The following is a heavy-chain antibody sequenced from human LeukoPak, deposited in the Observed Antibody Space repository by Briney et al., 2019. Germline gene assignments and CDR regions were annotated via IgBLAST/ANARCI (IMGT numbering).Heavy chain of an antibody. J-gene: IGHJ5*02. V-gene: IGHV3-30*04. CDR1: GFTFSSYA. D-gene: IGHD2/OR15-2a*01. CDR2: ISYDGSNK. CDR3: ARVDRHYREYNWFDP. Sequence: GGSLRLSCAASGFTFSSYAMHWVRQAPGKGLEWVAVISYDGSNKYYADSVKGRFTISRDNSKNTLYLQMNSLRAEDTAVYYCARVDRHYREYNWFDPWGQGTLVTVSS.